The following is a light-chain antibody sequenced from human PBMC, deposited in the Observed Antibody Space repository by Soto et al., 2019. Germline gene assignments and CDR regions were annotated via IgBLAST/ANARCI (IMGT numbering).Light chain of an antibody. CDR1: SSNIGAGYD. CDR2: GNS. V-gene: IGLV1-40*01. Sequence: QSVLTQPPSVSGAPGQRVTISCTGSSSNIGAGYDVHWYQQLPGTAPKLLIYGNSNRPSGVPDRFSGSKSGTSASLAITGLQAEDEADYYCQSSDSSLNVFGTATKVTV. J-gene: IGLJ1*01. CDR3: QSSDSSLNV.